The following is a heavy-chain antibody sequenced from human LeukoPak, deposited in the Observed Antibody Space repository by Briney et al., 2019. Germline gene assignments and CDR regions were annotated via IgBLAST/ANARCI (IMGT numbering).Heavy chain of an antibody. Sequence: GGSLRLSCAASGFTFSSYGMHWVRQAPGKGLEWVAVISYDGSNKYYADSVKGRFTISRDNSKNTLYLQMNSLRSEDTAVFYCARDLPIVAAQGNWFDPWGQGTLVTVSS. CDR3: ARDLPIVAAQGNWFDP. D-gene: IGHD2-15*01. V-gene: IGHV3-30*03. CDR1: GFTFSSYG. CDR2: ISYDGSNK. J-gene: IGHJ5*02.